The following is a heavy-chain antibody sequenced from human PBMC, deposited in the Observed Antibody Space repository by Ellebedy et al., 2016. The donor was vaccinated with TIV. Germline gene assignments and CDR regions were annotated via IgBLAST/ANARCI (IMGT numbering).Heavy chain of an antibody. Sequence: SVKVSCXASGGTFSSYAISWVRQAPGQGLEWMGGIIPIFGTANYAQKFQGRVTITADESTSTAYMEMSSLRSEDTAVYYCAREYHDYVWGSYRHDAFDVWGQGTMVTVSS. V-gene: IGHV1-69*13. CDR3: AREYHDYVWGSYRHDAFDV. D-gene: IGHD3-16*02. J-gene: IGHJ3*01. CDR1: GGTFSSYA. CDR2: IIPIFGTA.